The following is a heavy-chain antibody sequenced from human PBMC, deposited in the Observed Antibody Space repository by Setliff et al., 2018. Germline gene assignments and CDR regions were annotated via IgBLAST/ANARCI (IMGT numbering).Heavy chain of an antibody. CDR3: VRVRLIQGYYEFDY. CDR1: GVSFSDYY. V-gene: IGHV4-34*10. CDR2: INHSGTT. Sequence: SETLSLTCTVYGVSFSDYYWGWVRQSPGKGLDWIGEINHSGTTNYDPSLEGRISISVDTSKNQFSLKVRSATAADTAVYYCVRVRLIQGYYEFDYWGQGTLVTVSS. D-gene: IGHD3-16*01. J-gene: IGHJ4*02.